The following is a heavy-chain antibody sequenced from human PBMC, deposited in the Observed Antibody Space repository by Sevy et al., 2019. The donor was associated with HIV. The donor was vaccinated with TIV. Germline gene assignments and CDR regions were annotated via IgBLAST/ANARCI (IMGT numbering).Heavy chain of an antibody. CDR1: GFTFSSYS. D-gene: IGHD6-13*01. V-gene: IGHV3-48*02. Sequence: GGSLRLSCAASGFTFSSYSMNWVRQAPGKGLEWVSYISSSSSTIYYAVSVKGRFTISRDNAKNSLYLQMNSLRDEDTAVYYCAYSSSWLFDYWGQGTLVTVSS. CDR3: AYSSSWLFDY. J-gene: IGHJ4*02. CDR2: ISSSSSTI.